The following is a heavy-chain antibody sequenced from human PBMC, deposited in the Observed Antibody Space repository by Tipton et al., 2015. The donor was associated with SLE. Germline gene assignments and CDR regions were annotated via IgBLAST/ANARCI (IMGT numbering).Heavy chain of an antibody. Sequence: TLSLTCAVYGGSFSGYYWSWIRQPPGKGLEWIGEINHSGSTNYNPSLKSRVTISVDTSKNQFSLKPSSVTAADTAVYYCATLRGILSSGVDYWGQGTLVTVSS. D-gene: IGHD2-15*01. V-gene: IGHV4-34*01. CDR1: GGSFSGYY. CDR3: ATLRGILSSGVDY. J-gene: IGHJ4*02. CDR2: INHSGST.